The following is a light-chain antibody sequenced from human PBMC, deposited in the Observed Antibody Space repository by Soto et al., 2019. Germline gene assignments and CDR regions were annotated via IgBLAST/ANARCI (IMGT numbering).Light chain of an antibody. V-gene: IGKV3-20*01. CDR1: QSISNNY. CDR2: GAS. CDR3: KQYGSSPPT. J-gene: IGKJ1*01. Sequence: EIVLTQSPGTLSLSPGERATLSCRASQSISNNYLAWYQQKPGQAPRLLIYGASSRATGIPDRFGGSGSGTDFTLTISRLEAEDFAVYYCKQYGSSPPTFGQGAKVEIE.